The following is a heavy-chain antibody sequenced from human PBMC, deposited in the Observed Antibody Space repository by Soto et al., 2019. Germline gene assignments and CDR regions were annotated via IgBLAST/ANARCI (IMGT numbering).Heavy chain of an antibody. V-gene: IGHV1-69*06. D-gene: IGHD2-8*01. CDR2: IIPIYASP. CDR3: AGQPNDQEDYYNGMEV. J-gene: IGHJ6*02. Sequence: QVQLVQSGAEVKKPGSSVKVSCTASGGAFIRYGISWVRQAPGQGLEWMGGIIPIYASPNYAQRFKGRVTVSADISTNTAYMTLSSLNSEDTAVYYCAGQPNDQEDYYNGMEVWGQGTLVTVSS. CDR1: GGAFIRYG.